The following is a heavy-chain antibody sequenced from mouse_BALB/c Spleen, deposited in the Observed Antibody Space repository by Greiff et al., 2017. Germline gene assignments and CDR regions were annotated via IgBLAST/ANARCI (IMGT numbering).Heavy chain of an antibody. D-gene: IGHD1-1*02. V-gene: IGHV5-17*02. CDR3: ARFGGSGWYFDV. Sequence: EVQGVESGGGLVQPGGSRKLSCAASGFTFSSFGMHWVRQAPEKGLEWVAYISSGSSTIYYADTVKGRFTISRDNPKNTLFLQMTSLRSEDTAMYYCARFGGSGWYFDVWGAGTTVTVSS. CDR2: ISSGSSTI. J-gene: IGHJ1*01. CDR1: GFTFSSFG.